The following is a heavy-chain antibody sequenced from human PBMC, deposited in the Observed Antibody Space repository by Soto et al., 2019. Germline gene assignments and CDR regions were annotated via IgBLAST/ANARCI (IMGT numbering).Heavy chain of an antibody. D-gene: IGHD3-16*02. CDR1: GDSISGGAYY. Sequence: QVQLQESGPGLVKPSQTLSLTCAVSGDSISGGAYYWSWIRQPPGKGLEGIGYIFYSGSTYYNPSLNSRVIISVDTSKNQFSLKLSSVTAADTAVYYCASVSGVIDYWGQGTLVTVSS. CDR3: ASVSGVIDY. J-gene: IGHJ4*02. CDR2: IFYSGST. V-gene: IGHV4-30-4*01.